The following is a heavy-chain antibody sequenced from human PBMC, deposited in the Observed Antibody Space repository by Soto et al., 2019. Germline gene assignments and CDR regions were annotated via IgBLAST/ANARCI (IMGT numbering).Heavy chain of an antibody. J-gene: IGHJ6*02. D-gene: IGHD2-8*02. V-gene: IGHV3-9*01. CDR3: AKSTGGTANGLDV. CDR1: EFTLSSYA. CDR2: ISWKSGSI. Sequence: GGSLRLSCAASEFTLSSYAMHWVRQAPGKGLEWVSGISWKSGSIGYADSVKGRFTISRDNAKNSLYLQMNSLRAEDTALYYCAKSTGGTANGLDVWGQGTTVTVSS.